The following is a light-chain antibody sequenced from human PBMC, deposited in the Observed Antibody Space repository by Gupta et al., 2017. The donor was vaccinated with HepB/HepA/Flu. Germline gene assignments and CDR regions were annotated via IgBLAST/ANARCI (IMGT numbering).Light chain of an antibody. CDR2: SNI. J-gene: IGLJ3*02. V-gene: IGLV1-44*01. CDR3: AAWDDSLNAWV. CDR1: SSNIGSNA. Sequence: QSVLTQPPSASGTPGQRVTFSCSGSSSNIGSNAVIWYQQFPGTAPKLLIYSNIQRPSGVPDRFSGSKSGTSASLAISGLQSEDEADYYCAAWDDSLNAWVFGGGTKLTVL.